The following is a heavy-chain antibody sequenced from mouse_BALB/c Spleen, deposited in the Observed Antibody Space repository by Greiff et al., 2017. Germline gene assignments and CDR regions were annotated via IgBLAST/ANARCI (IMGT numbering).Heavy chain of an antibody. Sequence: EVQLQQSGTVLARPGASVKMSCKASGYSFTSYWMHWVKQRPGQGLEWIGAIYPGNSDTSYNQKFKGKAKLTAVTSASTAYMELSSLTNEDSAVYYCTRVYDGYYPFDYWGQGTTLTVSS. CDR3: TRVYDGYYPFDY. CDR2: IYPGNSDT. J-gene: IGHJ2*01. CDR1: GYSFTSYW. D-gene: IGHD2-3*01. V-gene: IGHV1-5*01.